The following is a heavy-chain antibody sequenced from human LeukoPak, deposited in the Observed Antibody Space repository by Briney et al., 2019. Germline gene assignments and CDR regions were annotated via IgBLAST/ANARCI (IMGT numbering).Heavy chain of an antibody. CDR3: AKGTTTPGFLDY. CDR2: ISASGGST. J-gene: IGHJ4*02. V-gene: IGHV3-23*01. CDR1: GFTFSTSA. D-gene: IGHD1-1*01. Sequence: GGSLRLSCAASGFTFSTSAMTWVRQAPGKGLEWVSGISASGGSTYYADSVKGRFTTSRDNSKNTLYLQMNSLRVDDTAIYYCAKGTTTPGFLDYWGQGTLVTVSS.